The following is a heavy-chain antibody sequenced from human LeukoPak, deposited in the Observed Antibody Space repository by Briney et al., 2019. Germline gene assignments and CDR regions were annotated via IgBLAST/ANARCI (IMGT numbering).Heavy chain of an antibody. CDR1: GFTFTSYA. V-gene: IGHV3-30*04. CDR2: ISYDGSNK. Sequence: GGSLRLSCAAPGFTFTSYAMHWVRQAPGKGLEWVAVISYDGSNKYYADSVKGRFTISRDNSKNTLYLQMNSLRAEDTAVYYCARVFRWIQLLGYFDYWGQGTLVTVSS. D-gene: IGHD5-18*01. CDR3: ARVFRWIQLLGYFDY. J-gene: IGHJ4*02.